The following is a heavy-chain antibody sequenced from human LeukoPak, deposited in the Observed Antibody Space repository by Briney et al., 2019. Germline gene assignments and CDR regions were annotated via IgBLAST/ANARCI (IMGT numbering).Heavy chain of an antibody. CDR2: ISYDGSNK. Sequence: GRSLRPSCAASGFTFNSYAMHWVRQAPGRGLEWVAVISYDGSNKYYADSVKGRFTISRDNAKSTLYLQMNSLRAEDTAMYYCARDSSGVFDFWGQGSLVTVSS. D-gene: IGHD7-27*01. CDR3: ARDSSGVFDF. J-gene: IGHJ4*02. CDR1: GFTFNSYA. V-gene: IGHV3-30-3*01.